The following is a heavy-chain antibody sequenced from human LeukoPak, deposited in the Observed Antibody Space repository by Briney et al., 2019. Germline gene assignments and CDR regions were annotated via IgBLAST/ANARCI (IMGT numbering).Heavy chain of an antibody. CDR1: GFTFSDHY. J-gene: IGHJ3*02. V-gene: IGHV3-72*01. CDR3: ARELTTFYYDISGHYGHAFDI. Sequence: QPGGSLRLSCAASGFTFSDHYMDWVRQAPGKGLEWVGRSRNKANSYTTEYAASVKGRFIISRDDSKNSLYLQMNSLKTEDTAVYYCARELTTFYYDISGHYGHAFDIWGQGTMVTVSS. D-gene: IGHD3-22*01. CDR2: SRNKANSYTT.